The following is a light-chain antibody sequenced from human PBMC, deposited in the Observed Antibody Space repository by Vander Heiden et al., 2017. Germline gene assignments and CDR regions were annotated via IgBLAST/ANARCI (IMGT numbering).Light chain of an antibody. CDR3: QQYHTLIT. CDR2: DSS. J-gene: IGKJ4*01. CDR1: QDILNY. Sequence: DVQMTQSLSSLSAAVGDRVTITCQARQDILNYVNWYQKRAGKAPNLLVYDSSYLESGVPSRFSGSRSGKHCSFTVTSLQPEDVGTYYCQQYHTLITFGGGTKVEI. V-gene: IGKV1-33*01.